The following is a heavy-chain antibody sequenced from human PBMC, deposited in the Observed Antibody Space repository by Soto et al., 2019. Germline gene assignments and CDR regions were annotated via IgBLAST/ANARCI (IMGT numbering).Heavy chain of an antibody. J-gene: IGHJ5*02. CDR2: IYYSGST. CDR3: ARGVCSGGSCYRGFDP. V-gene: IGHV4-30-4*01. Sequence: SETLSLTCTVSGGSISSGDYYWSWIRQPPGKGLEWIGYIYYSGSTYYNPSLKSRVTISVDTPKNQFSLKLSSVTAADTAVYYCARGVCSGGSCYRGFDPWGQGTLVTVSS. CDR1: GGSISSGDYY. D-gene: IGHD2-15*01.